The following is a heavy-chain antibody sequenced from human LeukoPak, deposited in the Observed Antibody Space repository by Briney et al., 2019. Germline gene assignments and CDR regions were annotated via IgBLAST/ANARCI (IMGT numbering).Heavy chain of an antibody. J-gene: IGHJ4*02. D-gene: IGHD2-2*01. CDR2: IYSDGPT. V-gene: IGHV3-66*01. Sequence: GGSLRLSCAASGFTVRSNYMSWVRQAPGKGLEWVSVIYSDGPTYYADSVKGRFTISRDNSKNTLYLQMNSLRAEDTAVYYCARGGIHCSSASCPKTCFDYWGQGTLVTVSS. CDR3: ARGGIHCSSASCPKTCFDY. CDR1: GFTVRSNY.